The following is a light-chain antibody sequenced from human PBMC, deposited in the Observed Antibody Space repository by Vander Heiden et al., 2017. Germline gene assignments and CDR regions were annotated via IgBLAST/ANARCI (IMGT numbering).Light chain of an antibody. J-gene: IGKJ4*01. CDR3: QKYNSAPRLT. V-gene: IGKV1-27*01. CDR2: AAS. Sequence: DIQMTQSPSSLSASVGDRVTITCRASQGISNYLAWYQQKPGKVPKLLIYAASTLQSGVPSRFSGSGSGTDFTLTISSLEPEDVATYYCQKYNSAPRLTFGGGTKVEIK. CDR1: QGISNY.